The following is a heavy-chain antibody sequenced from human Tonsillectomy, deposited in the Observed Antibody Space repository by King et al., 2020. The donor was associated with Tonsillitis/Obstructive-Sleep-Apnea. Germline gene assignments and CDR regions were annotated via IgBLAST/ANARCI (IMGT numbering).Heavy chain of an antibody. Sequence: QLQESGPGLVKPSQTLSLTCTVSGGSISSGGYSWSWIRQHPGKGLEWIGNVYYSGSTFYNPSLKSLVTMSVDTSKNQFSLKLSSVTAADTAVYYCAGGPQWSSSRFWFDPWGQGTLVTVSS. D-gene: IGHD6-6*01. CDR2: VYYSGST. J-gene: IGHJ5*02. V-gene: IGHV4-31*01. CDR3: AGGPQWSSSRFWFDP. CDR1: GGSISSGGYS.